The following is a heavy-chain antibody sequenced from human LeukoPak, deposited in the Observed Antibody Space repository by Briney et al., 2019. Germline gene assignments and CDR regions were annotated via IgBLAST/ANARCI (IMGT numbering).Heavy chain of an antibody. CDR3: ARDLGDPSGY. D-gene: IGHD2-21*02. Sequence: GGSLRLSCAASGFTFSSYSMNWVRQAPGKGLEWVSYISSSSSTIYYAGSVKGRFTISRDNAKNSLYLQMNSLRAEDTAVYYCARDLGDPSGYWGQGTLVTVSS. CDR1: GFTFSSYS. J-gene: IGHJ4*02. CDR2: ISSSSSTI. V-gene: IGHV3-48*04.